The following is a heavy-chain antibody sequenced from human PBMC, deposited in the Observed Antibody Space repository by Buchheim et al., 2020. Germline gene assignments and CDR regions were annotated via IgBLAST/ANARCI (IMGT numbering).Heavy chain of an antibody. V-gene: IGHV4-4*02. CDR1: GGSISSAYW. Sequence: QVQLQESGPGLVKPSGTLSLTCAVSGGSISSAYWWNWVRQPPGKGLEWLGEIYHSGSTNYNPSLKSRVTISVDTSKSQFSLRLTSMTAADTAVYYCAKVTSGSPSLDCWGQGTL. D-gene: IGHD3-10*01. CDR2: IYHSGST. CDR3: AKVTSGSPSLDC. J-gene: IGHJ4*02.